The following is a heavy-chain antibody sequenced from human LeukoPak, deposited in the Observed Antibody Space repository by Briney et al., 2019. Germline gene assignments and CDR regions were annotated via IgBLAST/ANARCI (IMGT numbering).Heavy chain of an antibody. D-gene: IGHD4-23*01. CDR1: GGSFSGYY. V-gene: IGHV4-34*01. CDR2: INHSGST. Sequence: KSSETLSLTCAVYGGSFSGYYWSWLRQPPGKGLEWIGEINHSGSTNYNPSLKSRVTISVDTSKNQFSLKLSSVTAADTAVYYCARSGRNSLRYWGQGTLVTVSS. J-gene: IGHJ4*02. CDR3: ARSGRNSLRY.